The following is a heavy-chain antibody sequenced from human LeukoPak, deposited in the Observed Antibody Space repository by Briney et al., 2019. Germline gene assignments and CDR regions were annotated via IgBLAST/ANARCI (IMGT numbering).Heavy chain of an antibody. CDR2: IIPIFGTA. Sequence: ASVKVYCKASGGTFSSYAISWVRQAPGQGLEWMGGIIPIFGTANYAQKFQGRVTITADKSTSTAYMELSSLRSEDTSVYYCASRVDYVWGSYRYHDYWGQGTLVTVSS. CDR3: ASRVDYVWGSYRYHDY. J-gene: IGHJ4*02. D-gene: IGHD3-16*02. V-gene: IGHV1-69*06. CDR1: GGTFSSYA.